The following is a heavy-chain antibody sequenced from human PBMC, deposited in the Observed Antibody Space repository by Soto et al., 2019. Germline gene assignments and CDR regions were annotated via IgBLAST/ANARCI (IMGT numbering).Heavy chain of an antibody. D-gene: IGHD6-19*01. CDR3: AKQGTVAGDFDH. Sequence: QVQLVESGGGEVQPGRSLKLSCATSGFTFSTYGMHWVRQAPGKGLEGVAVISNDGSNTYYADSVKGRFTFSRDNSKNTLYLQMNSLRADDTAIYYCAKQGTVAGDFDHWGQGTLVTVSS. V-gene: IGHV3-30*18. CDR2: ISNDGSNT. J-gene: IGHJ4*02. CDR1: GFTFSTYG.